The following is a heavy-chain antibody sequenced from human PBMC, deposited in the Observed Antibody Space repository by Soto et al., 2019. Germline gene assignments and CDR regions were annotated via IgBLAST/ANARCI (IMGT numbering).Heavy chain of an antibody. J-gene: IGHJ4*02. CDR1: GGTFSSYT. Sequence: QVQLVQSGAEVKKPGSSVKVSCKASGGTFSSYTISWLRQAPGQGLEWIVSIIPILGIANYAQKFQGSGTITADKSTSTAYMELSSLRSEDTAVYYCARDPSYCSSTLCYAGTIPDYWGQGTLVTVSS. D-gene: IGHD2-2*01. V-gene: IGHV1-69*08. CDR2: IIPILGIA. CDR3: ARDPSYCSSTLCYAGTIPDY.